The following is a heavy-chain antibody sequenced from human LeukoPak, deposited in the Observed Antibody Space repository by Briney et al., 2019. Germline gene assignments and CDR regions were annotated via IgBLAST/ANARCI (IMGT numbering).Heavy chain of an antibody. Sequence: GGSLRLSCAASRFTFSSYTMNWVRQAPGKGLEWVSVLYSGGSTYYADSVKGRFTISRDNSKNTLYLQMNSLRAEDTAVYYCARDRQEGSSWYYYYFGMDVWGQGTTVTVSS. CDR3: ARDRQEGSSWYYYYFGMDV. J-gene: IGHJ6*02. V-gene: IGHV3-53*01. CDR1: RFTFSSYT. CDR2: LYSGGST. D-gene: IGHD6-13*01.